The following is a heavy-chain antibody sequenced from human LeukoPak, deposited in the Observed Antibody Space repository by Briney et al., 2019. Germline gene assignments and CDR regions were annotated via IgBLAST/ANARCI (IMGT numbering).Heavy chain of an antibody. CDR1: GGSFSGYF. Sequence: SETPSLTCAVYGGSFSGYFWSWIRQPPGKGLEWIGEISHSGSTNYNPSLKSRVTISIDTSKNQFSLHLNSVTPADTAVYYCARENPGDYWGQGTLVTVSS. CDR2: ISHSGST. V-gene: IGHV4-34*01. CDR3: ARENPGDY. D-gene: IGHD2/OR15-2a*01. J-gene: IGHJ4*02.